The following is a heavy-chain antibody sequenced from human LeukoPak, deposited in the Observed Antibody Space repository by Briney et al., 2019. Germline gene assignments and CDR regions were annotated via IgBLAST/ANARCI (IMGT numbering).Heavy chain of an antibody. D-gene: IGHD3-10*01. V-gene: IGHV3-11*01. J-gene: IGHJ4*02. CDR3: ARVRRRGSAYGSGSYYFDY. CDR1: GFTFSDYY. CDR2: ISSSGSTI. Sequence: GGSLRLSCAASGFTFSDYYMSWIRQAPGKGLEWVSYISSSGSTIYYADPVKGRFTISRDNAKNSLYLQMNSLRAEDTAVYYCARVRRRGSAYGSGSYYFDYWGQGTLVTVSS.